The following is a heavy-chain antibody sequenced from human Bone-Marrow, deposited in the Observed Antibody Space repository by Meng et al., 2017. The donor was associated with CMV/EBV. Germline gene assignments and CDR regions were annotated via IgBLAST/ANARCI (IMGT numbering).Heavy chain of an antibody. J-gene: IGHJ4*02. CDR3: ARHRLGMSDILN. V-gene: IGHV4-39*07. CDR1: GGSISTTSYY. D-gene: IGHD3-9*01. Sequence: SETLSLTCTVSGGSISTTSYYWGWIRQPPGKGLEWIGSIYYSGSTYYNPSLKSRVTVSVDTSKNQFSLKLSSVSAADTAVYYCARHRLGMSDILNWGQGARVTVYS. CDR2: IYYSGST.